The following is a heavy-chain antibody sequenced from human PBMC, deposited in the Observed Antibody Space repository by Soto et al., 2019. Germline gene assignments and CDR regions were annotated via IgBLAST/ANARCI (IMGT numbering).Heavy chain of an antibody. Sequence: EVQLLESGGGLVQPGGSLRLSCAASGFTFSSYAMSWVRQAPGKGLEWVSAISGSGGSTYYADSVKGRFTISRDNSKNTLYLQMNSLRAEDTAVYYCARCYDSSGYYYYYYGMDVWGQGTTVTVS. J-gene: IGHJ6*02. CDR1: GFTFSSYA. V-gene: IGHV3-23*01. D-gene: IGHD3-22*01. CDR2: ISGSGGST. CDR3: ARCYDSSGYYYYYYGMDV.